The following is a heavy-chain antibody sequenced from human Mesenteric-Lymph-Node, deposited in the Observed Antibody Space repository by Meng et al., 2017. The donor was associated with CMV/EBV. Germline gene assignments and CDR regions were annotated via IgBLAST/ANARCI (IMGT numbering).Heavy chain of an antibody. CDR1: GFTFSDYY. D-gene: IGHD2-21*01. CDR3: ARERRYWGY. V-gene: IGHV3-11*01. J-gene: IGHJ4*02. CDR2: ISSSGGTI. Sequence: GESLQISCAASGFTFSDYYMNWIRQAPGKGLEWVSYISSSGGTIYYADSVKGRFTISRDNAKNSLYLQMNSLRAEDTAVYYCARERRYWGYWGQGTLVTVSS.